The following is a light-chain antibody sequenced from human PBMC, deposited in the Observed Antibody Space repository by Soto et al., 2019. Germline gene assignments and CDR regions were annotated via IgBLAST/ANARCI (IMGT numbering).Light chain of an antibody. V-gene: IGKV3-20*01. CDR2: GAS. CDR1: QSVSNNY. J-gene: IGKJ1*01. Sequence: DNVFTQSPGTLARSEGERARLSCRASQSVSNNYLTWYQQKPGQAPRLLIYGASSRATGIPDRFSGSGSGTDFTLTISRLEPEDFAVYYCQQYGSSPRTFGQGTKVDIK. CDR3: QQYGSSPRT.